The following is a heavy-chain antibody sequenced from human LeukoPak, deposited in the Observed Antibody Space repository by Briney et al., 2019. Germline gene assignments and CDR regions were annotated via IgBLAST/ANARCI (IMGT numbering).Heavy chain of an antibody. J-gene: IGHJ2*01. CDR1: GDSISGYY. Sequence: SETLSLTCTVSGDSISGYYWTWIRQPAGKGLEWVGRLHSSGLTHYSPSLRSRVTMSEDTSKNQISLQLSSVTAADTGVYYCAREFSWYFDLWGRGTLVTVSS. CDR3: AREFSWYFDL. CDR2: LHSSGLT. V-gene: IGHV4-4*07.